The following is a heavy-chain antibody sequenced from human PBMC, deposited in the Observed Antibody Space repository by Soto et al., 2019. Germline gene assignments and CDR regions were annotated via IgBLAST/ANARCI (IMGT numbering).Heavy chain of an antibody. CDR2: MNPNSGNT. Sequence: ASVKVSCKASGYTFTSYDINWVRQATGQGLEWMGWMNPNSGNTGYAQKFQGRVTMTRNTSISTAYMELSSLRSEDTAVYYCARAIVVVAQGDYYYYYMDVWGKGTTVTVSS. CDR1: GYTFTSYD. CDR3: ARAIVVVAQGDYYYYYMDV. V-gene: IGHV1-8*01. D-gene: IGHD2-15*01. J-gene: IGHJ6*03.